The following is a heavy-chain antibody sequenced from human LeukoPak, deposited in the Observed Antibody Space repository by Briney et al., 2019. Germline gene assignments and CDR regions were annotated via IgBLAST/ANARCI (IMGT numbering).Heavy chain of an antibody. J-gene: IGHJ4*02. CDR2: ISSSGSTV. Sequence: GGSLRLSCAASGFTFSSYELNWVRQAPGKGLEWVSHISSSGSTVYYADSVKGRFTISRDNAKNSLYLQMNSLRAEDTAVYYCAGRYCSSTSCLLDYWGQGTLVTVSS. CDR3: AGRYCSSTSCLLDY. D-gene: IGHD2-2*01. CDR1: GFTFSSYE. V-gene: IGHV3-48*03.